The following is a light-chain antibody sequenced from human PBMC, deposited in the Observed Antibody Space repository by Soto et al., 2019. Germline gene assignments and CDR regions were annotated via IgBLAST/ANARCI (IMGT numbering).Light chain of an antibody. CDR2: EVN. CDR3: ISYAGSSTYV. Sequence: QSALTQPPSASGSPGQSVTISCTGTSNYVAVYQYVSWYQQHPGKAPKLIIYEVNKRPSGVPDRFSGSKSGSTASLTVSGLQPEDEADYYCISYAGSSTYVFGTGTKLTVL. J-gene: IGLJ1*01. CDR1: SNYVAVYQY. V-gene: IGLV2-8*01.